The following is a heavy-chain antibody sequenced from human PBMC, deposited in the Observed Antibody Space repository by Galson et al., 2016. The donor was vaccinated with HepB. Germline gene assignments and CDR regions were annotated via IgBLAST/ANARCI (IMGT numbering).Heavy chain of an antibody. CDR1: GFTFSIQA. J-gene: IGHJ4*02. CDR3: AERGVWDVHYFDY. D-gene: IGHD3-16*01. Sequence: SLRLSCAASGFTFSIQAMSWVRQAPGKGLEWVSLIGGTSGRTYYADSVKGRFTISRDNSKNTLYLQMNSLRAEDTAVYYCAERGVWDVHYFDYWGQGTLVTVSS. V-gene: IGHV3-23*01. CDR2: IGGTSGRT.